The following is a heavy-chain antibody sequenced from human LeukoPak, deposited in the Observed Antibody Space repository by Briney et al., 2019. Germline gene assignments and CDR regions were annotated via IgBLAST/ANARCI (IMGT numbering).Heavy chain of an antibody. D-gene: IGHD3-10*01. Sequence: GASVKVSCKASGYTFTSYGISWVRQAPGQGLEWMGWISAYNGNTKYSQEFQGRVTITRDTSASTAYMELSSLRSEDMAVYYCARGHYYYYGSGSYDWNYMDVWGKGTTVTVSS. CDR1: GYTFTSYG. J-gene: IGHJ6*03. CDR3: ARGHYYYYGSGSYDWNYMDV. CDR2: ISAYNGNT. V-gene: IGHV1-18*03.